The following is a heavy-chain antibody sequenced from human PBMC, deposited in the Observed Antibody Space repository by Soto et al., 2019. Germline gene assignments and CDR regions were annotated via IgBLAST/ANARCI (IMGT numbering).Heavy chain of an antibody. CDR2: ITWNSRDV. Sequence: EVQLVESGGGLVQPGRSLTLSCAASGFAFDDYAMHWVRQSQGRGLEWVSGITWNSRDVGYADSVKGRFTISRDNAKNSVYLQMNSLRAEDSALYYCARDGRGSSFIFYFDYWGQGTLVTVSS. CDR3: ARDGRGSSFIFYFDY. V-gene: IGHV3-9*01. CDR1: GFAFDDYA. J-gene: IGHJ4*02. D-gene: IGHD1-26*01.